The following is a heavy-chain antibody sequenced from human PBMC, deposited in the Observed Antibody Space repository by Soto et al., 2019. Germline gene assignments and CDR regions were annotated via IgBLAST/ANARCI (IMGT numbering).Heavy chain of an antibody. Sequence: GASVKVSCKASGGTFSSYAISWVRQAPGQGLEWMGGIIPIFGTANYAQKFQGRVTITADKSTSTAYMELSSLRSEDTAVYYCAREGTLNIVGAGLDYYYYGMDVWGQGTTVTVSS. CDR1: GGTFSSYA. CDR2: IIPIFGTA. D-gene: IGHD1-26*01. CDR3: AREGTLNIVGAGLDYYYYGMDV. V-gene: IGHV1-69*06. J-gene: IGHJ6*02.